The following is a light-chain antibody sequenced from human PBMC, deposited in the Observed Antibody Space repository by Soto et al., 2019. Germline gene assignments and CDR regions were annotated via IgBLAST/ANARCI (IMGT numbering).Light chain of an antibody. Sequence: EILLTQAPGTLSLSPGEGATLSCRASQSVSNNYLAWYQQKPGQAPRLLIYGASNRATGIPDRFSGSGSGTDFTLTISRLEPEDFAVYYCQQYGRSGTFGQGTKVDIK. CDR2: GAS. J-gene: IGKJ1*01. CDR3: QQYGRSGT. V-gene: IGKV3-20*01. CDR1: QSVSNNY.